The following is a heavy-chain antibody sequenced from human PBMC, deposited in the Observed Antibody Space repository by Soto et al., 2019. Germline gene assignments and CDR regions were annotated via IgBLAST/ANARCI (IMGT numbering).Heavy chain of an antibody. V-gene: IGHV4-30-4*01. J-gene: IGHJ6*02. Sequence: SETLSLTCTVSGGSLSGGSYYWSWIRQPPGKDLEWIGYISYSGNTYYNPSLNSRLTISLDTSNNQFSLKLSSVTAADTAVYYCARLVSQKNFWGSDYYYYGMDVWGQGTTVTVSS. D-gene: IGHD7-27*01. CDR3: ARLVSQKNFWGSDYYYYGMDV. CDR2: ISYSGNT. CDR1: GGSLSGGSYY.